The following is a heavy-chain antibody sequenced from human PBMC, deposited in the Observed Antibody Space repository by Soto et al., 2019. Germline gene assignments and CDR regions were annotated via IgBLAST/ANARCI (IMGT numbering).Heavy chain of an antibody. Sequence: ASVKVSCKASGYTFTGYFVHWVRQAPGQGLEWMGWINPNTGGTNYAQRLQGRVTMTRDTSTRTAYMDLSRLSSDDTAVYYCARGPNGWVNTTLDYWGQGTLVTVSS. CDR1: GYTFTGYF. D-gene: IGHD1-1*01. CDR2: INPNTGGT. J-gene: IGHJ4*02. V-gene: IGHV1-2*02. CDR3: ARGPNGWVNTTLDY.